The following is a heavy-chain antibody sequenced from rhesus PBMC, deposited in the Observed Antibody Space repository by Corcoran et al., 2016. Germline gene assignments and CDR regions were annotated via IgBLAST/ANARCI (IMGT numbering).Heavy chain of an antibody. V-gene: IGHV4S10*01. CDR2: IYGSSTST. J-gene: IGHJ4*01. CDR3: ARGVGAAAGIDY. Sequence: QVQLQESGPGVVKPSETLSLTCAVSGGSISDSYRLSWIRQPPGKGLEWIGYIYGSSTSTKYNPSLKSRVPISKDTSKNQFSLKLSSVTAADTAVYYCARGVGAAAGIDYWGQGVLVTVSS. CDR1: GGSISDSYR. D-gene: IGHD6-25*01.